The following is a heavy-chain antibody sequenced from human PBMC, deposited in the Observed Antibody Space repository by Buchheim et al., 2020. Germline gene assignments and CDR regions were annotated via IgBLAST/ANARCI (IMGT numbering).Heavy chain of an antibody. V-gene: IGHV3-21*01. J-gene: IGHJ4*02. CDR3: ARDDPDITRGDY. Sequence: EVQLVESGGGLVKPGGSLRLSCAASGFTFSSYSMNWVRQAPGKGLEWVSSISSSSIYIYYADSVKGRFTISRANAKNSLYLQMNSLRAEDTAVYYCARDDPDITRGDYWGQGTL. CDR2: ISSSSIYI. CDR1: GFTFSSYS. D-gene: IGHD1-20*01.